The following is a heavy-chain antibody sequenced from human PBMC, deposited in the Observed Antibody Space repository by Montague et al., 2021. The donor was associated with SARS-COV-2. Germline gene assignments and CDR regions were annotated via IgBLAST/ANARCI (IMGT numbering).Heavy chain of an antibody. Sequence: SETLSLTCAGYSGSCGEFYWTRMRESPGKVLEWIGEVNHTVRATYNPSLKGRVTLSRDTSKNQFSLKLQSVTPADTGVYYCARGQVTISGVLIFIPAAGHLDGWGQGTSVTVSS. V-gene: IGHV4-34*01. CDR2: VNHTVRA. J-gene: IGHJ3*01. D-gene: IGHD3-3*01. CDR1: SGSCGEFY. CDR3: ARGQVTISGVLIFIPAAGHLDG.